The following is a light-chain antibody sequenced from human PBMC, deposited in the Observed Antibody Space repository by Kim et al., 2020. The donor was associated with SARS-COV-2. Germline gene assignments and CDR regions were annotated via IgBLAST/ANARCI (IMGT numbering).Light chain of an antibody. Sequence: SASVGDRVTITCRAGQGVRDRLAWFQQIPGKAPKSLIYDASSLQSGVPSKFRGSGSGTDFTLTISNLQPEDSATYYCQQYNTYPPTFGGGTKVEIK. V-gene: IGKV1-16*02. CDR2: DAS. CDR3: QQYNTYPPT. J-gene: IGKJ4*01. CDR1: QGVRDR.